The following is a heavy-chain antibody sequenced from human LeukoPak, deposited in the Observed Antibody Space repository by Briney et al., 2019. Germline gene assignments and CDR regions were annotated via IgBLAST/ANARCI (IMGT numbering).Heavy chain of an antibody. J-gene: IGHJ4*02. CDR1: GGSISSGGYS. V-gene: IGHV4-30-2*01. CDR3: ARGYDFWSGYFQFDY. D-gene: IGHD3-3*01. CDR2: IYHSGST. Sequence: SETLSLTCAVSGGSISSGGYSWSWIRQPPGKGLEWIGYIYHSGSTYYNPSLKSRVTISVDRSKNQFSLKLSSVTAADTAVYYCARGYDFWSGYFQFDYWGQGTLVTVSS.